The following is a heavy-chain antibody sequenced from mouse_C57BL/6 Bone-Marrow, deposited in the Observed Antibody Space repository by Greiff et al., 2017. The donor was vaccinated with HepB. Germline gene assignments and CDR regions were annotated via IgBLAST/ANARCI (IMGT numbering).Heavy chain of an antibody. Sequence: VQLQQSGAELVKPGASVKVSCKASGYTFTSYWMHWVKQRPGQGLEWIGRIHPSDSDTNYNQKFKGKATLTVDKSSSTAYMQRSSLTSEDSAVYYCASHGYYDKRAFDYWGQGTTLTVSS. J-gene: IGHJ2*01. V-gene: IGHV1-74*01. CDR1: GYTFTSYW. D-gene: IGHD2-3*01. CDR3: ASHGYYDKRAFDY. CDR2: IHPSDSDT.